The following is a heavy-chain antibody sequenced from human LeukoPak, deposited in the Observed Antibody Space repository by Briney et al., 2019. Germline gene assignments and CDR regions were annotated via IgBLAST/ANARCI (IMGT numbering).Heavy chain of an antibody. CDR1: GYSFTSYW. CDR3: ARPRYCSSTSCYGPSDY. V-gene: IGHV5-10-1*01. Sequence: GESLKISCKGSGYSFTSYWISWVRQMPGKGLEWMGRIDPSDSYTNCSPSFQGHVTISADKSISTAYLQWSSLKASDTAMYYCARPRYCSSTSCYGPSDYWGQGTLVTVSS. D-gene: IGHD2-2*01. CDR2: IDPSDSYT. J-gene: IGHJ4*02.